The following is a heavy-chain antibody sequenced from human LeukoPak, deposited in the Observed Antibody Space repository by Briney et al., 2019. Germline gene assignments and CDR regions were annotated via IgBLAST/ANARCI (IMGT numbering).Heavy chain of an antibody. Sequence: GGSLRLFCAASGFTFDDYAMHWVRQAPGKGLEWVSLISGDGGSTYYADSVKGRFTISRDNSKNPLFLQMNSLRTEDTALYYCAKDRVAMVRGVSFSFDCWGQGTLVPVSS. CDR3: AKDRVAMVRGVSFSFDC. CDR2: ISGDGGST. V-gene: IGHV3-43*02. J-gene: IGHJ4*02. CDR1: GFTFDDYA. D-gene: IGHD3-10*01.